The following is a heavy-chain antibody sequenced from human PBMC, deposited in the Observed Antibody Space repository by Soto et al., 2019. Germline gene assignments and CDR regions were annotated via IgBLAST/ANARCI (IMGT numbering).Heavy chain of an antibody. J-gene: IGHJ6*02. D-gene: IGHD3-3*01. V-gene: IGHV3-23*01. CDR1: EFTFSSYA. Sequence: PGGSLRLSCAASEFTFSSYAMSWVRQAPGKGLEWVSTFSGAGGRTYYADSVKGRFTISRDNSKNTLYLQMNSLRAEDTAVYYCARESTIFGVVTKKPHGMDVWGQGTTVTVSS. CDR2: FSGAGGRT. CDR3: ARESTIFGVVTKKPHGMDV.